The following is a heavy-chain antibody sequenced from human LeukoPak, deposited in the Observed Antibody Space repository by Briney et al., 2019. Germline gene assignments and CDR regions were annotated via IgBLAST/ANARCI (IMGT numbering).Heavy chain of an antibody. Sequence: PGGSLRLSCAASGFSFSTYGIHWVRQAPGKGLEWVAVIWNDGSNKYYADSVKGRFTISRDNSKNTLYLQMNSLRAEDTAVYFCVRASGPFDIWGQGTMVTVSS. D-gene: IGHD1-26*01. CDR1: GFSFSTYG. CDR2: IWNDGSNK. CDR3: VRASGPFDI. J-gene: IGHJ3*02. V-gene: IGHV3-33*01.